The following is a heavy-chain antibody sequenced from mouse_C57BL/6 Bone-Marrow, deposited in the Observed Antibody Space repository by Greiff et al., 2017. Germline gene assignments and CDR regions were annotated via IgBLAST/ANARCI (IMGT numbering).Heavy chain of an antibody. CDR2: IYPRSGNP. J-gene: IGHJ3*01. CDR1: GYTFTSYG. CDR3: ARNFRFAY. V-gene: IGHV1-81*01. Sequence: VQLVESGAELARPGASVKLSCKASGYTFTSYGISWVKQRTGQGLEWIGEIYPRSGNPYYNEKFKGKATLTADKSSSTAYMELRSLTSEDSAVYFCARNFRFAYWGQGTLVTVSA.